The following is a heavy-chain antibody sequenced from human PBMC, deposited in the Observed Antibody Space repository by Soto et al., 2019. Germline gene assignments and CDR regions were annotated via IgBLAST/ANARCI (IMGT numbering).Heavy chain of an antibody. Sequence: PGGSRRLSCTASGGTFGEYAMSGCRQAPGKGLEWVGFIRSKAYGGTTEYAASVKGRFTISRDDSKSIAYLQMNSLKTEDTAVYYCTRGPLGYCSGGSCFYFDYWGQGT. D-gene: IGHD2-15*01. CDR3: TRGPLGYCSGGSCFYFDY. CDR2: IRSKAYGGTT. J-gene: IGHJ4*02. CDR1: GGTFGEYA. V-gene: IGHV3-49*03.